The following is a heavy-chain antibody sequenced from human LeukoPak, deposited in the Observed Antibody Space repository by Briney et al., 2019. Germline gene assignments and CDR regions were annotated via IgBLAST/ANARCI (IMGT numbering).Heavy chain of an antibody. D-gene: IGHD4-17*01. J-gene: IGHJ4*02. CDR1: GYTFTSYD. Sequence: ASGKVSCKASGYTFTSYDINWVRQATGQGLEWMGWMNPNSGNTCYAQKFQGRVTMTRNTSISTAYMELSSLRSEDTAVYYCASRLITVTTTLDYWGQGTLVTVSS. V-gene: IGHV1-8*01. CDR2: MNPNSGNT. CDR3: ASRLITVTTTLDY.